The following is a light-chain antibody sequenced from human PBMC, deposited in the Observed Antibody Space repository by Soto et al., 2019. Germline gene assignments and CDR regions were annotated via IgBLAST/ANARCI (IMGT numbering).Light chain of an antibody. CDR3: QQYNVWPLT. CDR1: QSVSSN. J-gene: IGKJ4*01. Sequence: EIVMTQSPATLSVSPGERATLSCRASQSVSSNLAWYQQKPGQTPKLHIYVASTRATGIPARFRGSGSGTEFTLTISSLQSEDFAVYYCQQYNVWPLTFGGGTKVEFK. CDR2: VAS. V-gene: IGKV3-15*01.